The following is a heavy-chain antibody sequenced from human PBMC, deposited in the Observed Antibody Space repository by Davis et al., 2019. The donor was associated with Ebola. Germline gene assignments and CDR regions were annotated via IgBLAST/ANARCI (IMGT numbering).Heavy chain of an antibody. CDR1: GISFTRPD. CDR2: IRSKPYSYAT. V-gene: IGHV3-73*01. CDR3: VKDSQKHAFDY. D-gene: IGHD3-22*01. Sequence: GESLKISCAASGISFTRPDMHWVPQASGKGQEWVGIIRSKPYSYATIYAASVEGRFTMSRDDSKNSLYLQMNSLKIEDTAMYYCVKDSQKHAFDYWGQGTLVTVSS. J-gene: IGHJ4*02.